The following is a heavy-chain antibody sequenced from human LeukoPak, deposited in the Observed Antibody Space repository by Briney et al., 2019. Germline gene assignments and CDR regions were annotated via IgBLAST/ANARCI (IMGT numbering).Heavy chain of an antibody. CDR3: ARIRLGSCTSISCQDAFDV. D-gene: IGHD2-2*01. Sequence: SETLSLTCTVSGGSISSGSYYWSWIRQPAGEGLEWIGRIYTTGSTNYNPSLKSRVTISIDTSKNQFSLKPSSVTAADTAVFYCARIRLGSCTSISCQDAFDVWGQGTKVTVSS. J-gene: IGHJ3*01. V-gene: IGHV4-61*02. CDR2: IYTTGST. CDR1: GGSISSGSYY.